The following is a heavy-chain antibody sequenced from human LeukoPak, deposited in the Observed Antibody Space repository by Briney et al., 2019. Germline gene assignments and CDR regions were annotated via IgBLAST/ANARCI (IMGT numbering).Heavy chain of an antibody. CDR2: IYPGDSDT. J-gene: IGHJ3*02. D-gene: IGHD6-19*01. V-gene: IGHV5-51*01. CDR1: GYTFTRYW. Sequence: GASLKISCKGSGYTFTRYWIGWVRQMPGKGLEWMGIIYPGDSDTRYSPSFQGQVTISADKSISTAYLQWSSLKASDTAMYYCARSKSSGWHDAFDIWGQGTMVTVSS. CDR3: ARSKSSGWHDAFDI.